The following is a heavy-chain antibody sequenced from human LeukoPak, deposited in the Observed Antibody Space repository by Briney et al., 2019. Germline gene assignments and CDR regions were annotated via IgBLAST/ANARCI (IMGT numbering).Heavy chain of an antibody. CDR2: IISDSSAI. J-gene: IGHJ4*02. CDR3: ARAPLVRGVIPPFDY. D-gene: IGHD3-10*01. V-gene: IGHV3-48*02. CDR1: RFTFSSYS. Sequence: GGSLRLSCAASRFTFSSYSMNWVRQAPGKGLEWVSFIISDSSAIYYADSVKGRFTISRDNAENSLYLQMNSLRDEDTAVYYCARAPLVRGVIPPFDYWGQGTLVSVSS.